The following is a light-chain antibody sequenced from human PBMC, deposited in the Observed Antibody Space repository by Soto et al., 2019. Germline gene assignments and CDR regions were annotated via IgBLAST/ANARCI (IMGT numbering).Light chain of an antibody. J-gene: IGLJ2*01. V-gene: IGLV1-40*01. CDR3: QSYDSRLRGSGVV. CDR1: SSNIGAGYD. CDR2: GNS. Sequence: QSVLTQPPSVSGAPGQRVTISCTGSSSNIGAGYDVHWYQQLPGTAPKLLIYGNSNRPSGVPDRFSGSKSGTSASLAITGLQAGDGADYYGQSYDSRLRGSGVVFGGGPKLTVL.